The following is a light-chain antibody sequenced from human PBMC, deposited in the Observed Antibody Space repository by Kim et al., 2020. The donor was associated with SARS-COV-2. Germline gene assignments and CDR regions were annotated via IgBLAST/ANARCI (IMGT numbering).Light chain of an antibody. Sequence: FELTQPPSVSVAPGKTARITCGGNNIGSKSVHWYQQKPGQAPVLVIYYDSDRPSGIPERFSGSNSGNTATLTISRVEAGDEAGYYCQVWDSSSDHRVFGGGTKLTVL. J-gene: IGLJ3*02. CDR2: YDS. CDR3: QVWDSSSDHRV. CDR1: NIGSKS. V-gene: IGLV3-21*04.